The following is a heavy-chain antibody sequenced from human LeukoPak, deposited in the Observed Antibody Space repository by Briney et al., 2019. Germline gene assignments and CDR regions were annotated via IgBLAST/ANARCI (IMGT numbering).Heavy chain of an antibody. J-gene: IGHJ4*02. CDR2: IKQDGSAK. D-gene: IGHD3-3*01. Sequence: GGSLRLSCAASGFTFSSYAMSWVRQAPGKGLEWVANIKQDGSAKYYVDSVKGRLTISRDNAKSLLYLQMNSLRAEDAAVYYCAGGQGFLIDYWGQGTLVTVSS. V-gene: IGHV3-7*01. CDR1: GFTFSSYA. CDR3: AGGQGFLIDY.